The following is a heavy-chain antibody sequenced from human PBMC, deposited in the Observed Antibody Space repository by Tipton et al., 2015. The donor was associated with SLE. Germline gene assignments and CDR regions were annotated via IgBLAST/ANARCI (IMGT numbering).Heavy chain of an antibody. Sequence: GSLRLSCAASGFTFSSYSMNWVRQAPGKGLEWVSSISSSSSYIYYADSVKGRFTISRDNAKNSLYLQMNSLRAEDTAVYYCARMGSGLRDSSGSGAFDIWGQGTMVTVSS. CDR1: GFTFSSYS. CDR2: ISSSSSYI. V-gene: IGHV3-21*01. J-gene: IGHJ3*02. CDR3: ARMGSGLRDSSGSGAFDI. D-gene: IGHD3-22*01.